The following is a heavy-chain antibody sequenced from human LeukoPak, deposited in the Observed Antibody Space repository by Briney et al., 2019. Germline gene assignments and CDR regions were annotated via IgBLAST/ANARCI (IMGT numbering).Heavy chain of an antibody. V-gene: IGHV3-30*02. CDR1: GFIFTSYG. J-gene: IGHJ3*02. CDR3: VRDPSGMDAFDI. D-gene: IGHD6-13*01. Sequence: PGGSLRLSCAASGFIFTSYGMHWVRQGPGKGREWVSFIRYDGSDIDYADSAKGRFTISRDNSKNTLYLQMNSVRVEDTAVYYCVRDPSGMDAFDIWGQGTVVTVSS. CDR2: IRYDGSDI.